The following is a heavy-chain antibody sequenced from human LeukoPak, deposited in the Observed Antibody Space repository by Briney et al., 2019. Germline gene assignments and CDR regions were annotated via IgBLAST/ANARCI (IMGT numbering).Heavy chain of an antibody. V-gene: IGHV3-23*01. J-gene: IGHJ4*02. D-gene: IGHD2-2*01. Sequence: GGSLRLSCAASGFTFSSYAMSWVRQAPGKGLEWVSAISGSGGSTYYADSVKGRFTISRDNSKNTLYLQMNSLRAEDAAVYYCAKDRVVVPAASDYWGQGTLVTVSS. CDR2: ISGSGGST. CDR1: GFTFSSYA. CDR3: AKDRVVVPAASDY.